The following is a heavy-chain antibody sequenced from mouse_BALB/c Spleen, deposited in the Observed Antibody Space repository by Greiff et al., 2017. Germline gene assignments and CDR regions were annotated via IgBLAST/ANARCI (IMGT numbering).Heavy chain of an antibody. CDR2: ISSGGSYT. D-gene: IGHD2-3*01. CDR3: TTDGYSLSEYFDV. J-gene: IGHJ1*01. CDR1: GFTFSSYT. Sequence: EVQLVESGGGLVKPGGSLKLSCAASGFTFSSYTMSWVRQTPEKRLEWVATISSGGSYTYYPDSVKGRFTISRDNAKNTLYLQMSSLKSEDTAMYYCTTDGYSLSEYFDVWGAGTTVTVSS. V-gene: IGHV5-6-4*01.